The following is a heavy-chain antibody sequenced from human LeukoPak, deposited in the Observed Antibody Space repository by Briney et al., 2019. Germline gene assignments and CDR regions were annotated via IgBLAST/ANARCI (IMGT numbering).Heavy chain of an antibody. CDR2: INHSGST. J-gene: IGHJ4*02. Sequence: NPGGSLRLSCAASGFTFSDYYMSWVRQPPGKGLEWVGEINHSGSTNYNPSLKSRVTISVDTSKNQFSLKLSSVTAADTAVYYCARHSSTYDYVWGSYRRTGLDYWGQGTLVTVSS. D-gene: IGHD3-16*02. V-gene: IGHV4-34*01. CDR3: ARHSSTYDYVWGSYRRTGLDY. CDR1: GFTFSDYY.